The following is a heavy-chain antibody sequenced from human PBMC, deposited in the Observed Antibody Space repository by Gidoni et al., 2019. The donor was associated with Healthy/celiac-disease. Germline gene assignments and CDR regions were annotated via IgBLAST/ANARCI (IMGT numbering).Heavy chain of an antibody. D-gene: IGHD6-13*01. CDR3: AKDGGHGSSWLAQFDY. Sequence: QVQLVESGGGVVQPGGSLRLSCAASGFTFSSYGMHWVRQAPGKGLEWVAFIRYDGSNKYYADSVKGRFTISRDNSKNTLYLQMNSLRAEDTAVYYCAKDGGHGSSWLAQFDYWGQGTLVTVSS. CDR1: GFTFSSYG. J-gene: IGHJ4*02. V-gene: IGHV3-30*02. CDR2: IRYDGSNK.